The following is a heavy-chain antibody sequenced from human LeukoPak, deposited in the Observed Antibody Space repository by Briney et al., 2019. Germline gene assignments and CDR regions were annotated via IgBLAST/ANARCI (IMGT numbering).Heavy chain of an antibody. D-gene: IGHD1-7*01. V-gene: IGHV3-13*01. CDR1: GFTFRNYE. CDR3: ARDLGTGTVYTNRFDP. CDR2: IGATGAT. J-gene: IGHJ5*02. Sequence: GGSLRLSCVASGFTFRNYEMLWVRQGRGGNLEWVSAIGATGATYYAVSVQGRFTISRDDAKASVYLQMNSLRDGDTAVYFCARDLGTGTVYTNRFDPWGQGTLVTVSS.